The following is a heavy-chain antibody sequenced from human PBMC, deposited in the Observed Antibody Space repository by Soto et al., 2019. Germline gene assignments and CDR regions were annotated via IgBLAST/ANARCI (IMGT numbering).Heavy chain of an antibody. CDR1: GYTFTSHD. D-gene: IGHD4-17*01. CDR3: ARGIGETYGDLGGLDY. J-gene: IGHJ4*02. CDR2: MNPNSGDT. V-gene: IGHV1-8*01. Sequence: QVQLVQSGAEVKKPGASVKVSCKAFGYTFTSHDINWVRQATGHGLQWMGWMNPNSGDTGFAQKFQGRVTMTKNPSTSTAYMELSSLRSEDTAVYYCARGIGETYGDLGGLDYWGQGTLVSVSS.